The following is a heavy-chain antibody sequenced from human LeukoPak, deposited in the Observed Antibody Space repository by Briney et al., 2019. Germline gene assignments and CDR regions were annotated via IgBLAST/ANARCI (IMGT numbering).Heavy chain of an antibody. CDR1: GFTFSSYG. J-gene: IGHJ4*02. V-gene: IGHV3-33*08. D-gene: IGHD4-23*01. CDR2: VWYDGSNK. CDR3: AREESFLDYGGNSAFDY. Sequence: PGGSLRLSCAASGFTFSSYGMRWVRQAPGKGLEWVAVVWYDGSNKYYADSVKGRFTISRDNSKNTLYLQMNSLRAEDTAVYYCAREESFLDYGGNSAFDYWGQGTLVTVSS.